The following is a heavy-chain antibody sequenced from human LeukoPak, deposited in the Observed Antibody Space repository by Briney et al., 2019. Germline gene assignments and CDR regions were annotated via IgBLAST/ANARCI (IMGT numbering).Heavy chain of an antibody. D-gene: IGHD3-10*01. J-gene: IGHJ4*02. Sequence: SGGSLRLSCGASGFTFDDHAMHWVRQAPGKGLEWVSGITWNSDTVAYADSVKGRFTIARDNARNSLYLQMNSLRAEDTAVYYCARGGRGYWGQGALVTVSS. CDR1: GFTFDDHA. CDR3: ARGGRGY. V-gene: IGHV3-9*01. CDR2: ITWNSDTV.